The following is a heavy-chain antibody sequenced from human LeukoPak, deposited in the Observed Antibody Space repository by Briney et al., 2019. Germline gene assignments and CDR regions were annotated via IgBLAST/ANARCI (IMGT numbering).Heavy chain of an antibody. CDR1: GFAFSTYG. D-gene: IGHD2-2*01. J-gene: IGHJ4*02. CDR3: TKSRPSYYEH. Sequence: GGSLRLSCAASGFAFSTYGMNWVRQAPGKGLEWVSSISGSGDSTSYADSVKGRFIISRDNSKNTVFLQMSSLRGEDTALYYCTKSRPSYYEHWGQGILVTVSS. CDR2: ISGSGDST. V-gene: IGHV3-23*01.